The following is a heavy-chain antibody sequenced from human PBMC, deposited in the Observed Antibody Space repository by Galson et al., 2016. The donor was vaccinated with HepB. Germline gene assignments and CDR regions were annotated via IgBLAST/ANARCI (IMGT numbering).Heavy chain of an antibody. D-gene: IGHD1-1*01. Sequence: LSLTCAVSNGSITSAHWWTWVRQSPGKGLEWIGEIYPSGGTNYNPSLNSRVTMSVDKSKNQFSLRLTSVTAADSAMYYCARPSRFHDTFDIWGQGTMVTVSS. CDR1: NGSITSAHW. CDR2: IYPSGGT. J-gene: IGHJ3*02. V-gene: IGHV4-4*02. CDR3: ARPSRFHDTFDI.